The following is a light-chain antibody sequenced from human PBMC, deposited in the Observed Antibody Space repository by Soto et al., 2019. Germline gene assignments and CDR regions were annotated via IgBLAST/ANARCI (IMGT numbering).Light chain of an antibody. CDR3: SSYKSSSTYL. CDR2: DVT. CDR1: SSDVGRYNY. J-gene: IGLJ7*01. V-gene: IGLV2-14*03. Sequence: QSALTQPASVSASPGQSITISCTGTSSDVGRYNYVSWYQQYPGKAPKLILYDVTKRPSGVADRFAGSKSGNTASLTISGLQPEDEADYYCSSYKSSSTYLFGTGTQLTVL.